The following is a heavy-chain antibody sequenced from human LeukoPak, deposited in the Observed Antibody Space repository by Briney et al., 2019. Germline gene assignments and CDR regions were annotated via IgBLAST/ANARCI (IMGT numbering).Heavy chain of an antibody. D-gene: IGHD3-10*01. CDR3: ARIITMVSSGGLGY. J-gene: IGHJ4*02. CDR1: GYTFTTYA. Sequence: ASVKVSCKSSGYTFTTYAMHWVRQAPGQRLEWMGWINAGNGNTKYSQKFQGRVTITRDTSASTAYMELSSLRSEDTAVYYCARIITMVSSGGLGYWGQGTLVTVSS. CDR2: INAGNGNT. V-gene: IGHV1-3*01.